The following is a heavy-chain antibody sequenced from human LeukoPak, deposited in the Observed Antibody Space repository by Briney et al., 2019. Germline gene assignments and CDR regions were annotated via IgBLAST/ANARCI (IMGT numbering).Heavy chain of an antibody. Sequence: SETLSLTCTVSGGSISSYYWSWIRQPPGKGLEWIGYIYYSGSTNYNPSLESRVTISVDTSKNQFSLKLSSVTAADTAVYYCARGVVVAALPYFDYWGQGTLVTVSS. D-gene: IGHD2-15*01. V-gene: IGHV4-59*01. CDR3: ARGVVVAALPYFDY. J-gene: IGHJ4*02. CDR1: GGSISSYY. CDR2: IYYSGST.